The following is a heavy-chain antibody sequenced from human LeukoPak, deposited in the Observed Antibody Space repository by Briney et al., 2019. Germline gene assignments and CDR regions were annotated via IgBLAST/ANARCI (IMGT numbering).Heavy chain of an antibody. J-gene: IGHJ4*02. CDR1: GHSFTDYW. CDR3: ARQGVNLAPPDF. V-gene: IGHV5-51*01. CDR2: IYVGDSDT. Sequence: GEALQISCKGSGHSFTDYWIAWVRQMPGKGLDWMGVIYVGDSDTRYSRSFEGQVTISADKTITTAYLQWSSLKVSDTAIYYCARQGVNLAPPDFWGQGTLVTVSS. D-gene: IGHD2-15*01.